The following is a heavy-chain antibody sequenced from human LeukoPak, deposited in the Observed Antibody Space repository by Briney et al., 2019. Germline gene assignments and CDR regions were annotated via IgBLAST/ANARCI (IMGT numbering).Heavy chain of an antibody. V-gene: IGHV1-2*02. D-gene: IGHD6-19*01. CDR2: INPNSGGT. CDR3: ARVFSPGIAVAGIDY. Sequence: ASVKVSCKASGYTFTGYYMHWVRQAPGQGLEWMGRINPNSGGTNYAQKFQGRVTMTRDTSISTAYMELSRLRSDDTAVYYCARVFSPGIAVAGIDYWGQGTLVTASS. CDR1: GYTFTGYY. J-gene: IGHJ4*02.